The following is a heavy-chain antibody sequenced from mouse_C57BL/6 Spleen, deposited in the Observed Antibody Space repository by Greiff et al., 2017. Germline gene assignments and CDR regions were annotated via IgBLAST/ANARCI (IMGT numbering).Heavy chain of an antibody. Sequence: QVQLQQSGAELVKPGASVKISCKASGYAFSSYWMNWVKQRPGKGLEWIGQIYPGDGDTNYNGKFKGKATLTADKSSSTAYMQLSSLTSEDSAVYFCARLGPIDYEYYFDYWGQGTTLTVSS. D-gene: IGHD2-4*01. CDR3: ARLGPIDYEYYFDY. V-gene: IGHV1-80*01. J-gene: IGHJ2*01. CDR2: IYPGDGDT. CDR1: GYAFSSYW.